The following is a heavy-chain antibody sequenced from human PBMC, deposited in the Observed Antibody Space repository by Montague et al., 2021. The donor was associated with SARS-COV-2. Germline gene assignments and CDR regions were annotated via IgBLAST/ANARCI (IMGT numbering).Heavy chain of an antibody. CDR2: IYPGDSDT. Sequence: QPGAEVKKPGESLKISCKGSGYSFTSYWIGWVRQMPGKGLEWMGIIYPGDSDTRYSPSFQGPVTISADKSISTAYLQWSSLKASDTAMYYCARLSHSGYDWLYGMDDWGQGTTVTVSS. J-gene: IGHJ6*02. CDR3: ARLSHSGYDWLYGMDD. CDR1: GYSFTSYW. V-gene: IGHV5-51*01. D-gene: IGHD5-12*01.